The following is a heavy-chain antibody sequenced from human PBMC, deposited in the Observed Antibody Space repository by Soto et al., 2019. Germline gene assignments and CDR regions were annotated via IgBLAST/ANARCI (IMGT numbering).Heavy chain of an antibody. CDR1: GGTFSSYT. CDR3: AKTEMRTNSVDS. D-gene: IGHD1-1*01. J-gene: IGHJ4*02. CDR2: IIPILGIA. Sequence: GASVKVSCKASGGTFSSYTISWVRQAPGQGLEWMGRIIPILGIANYAQKFQGRVTITADESTTTAYMELSSLRSEDTAVYYCAKTEMRTNSVDSWGQGTLVTVSS. V-gene: IGHV1-69*02.